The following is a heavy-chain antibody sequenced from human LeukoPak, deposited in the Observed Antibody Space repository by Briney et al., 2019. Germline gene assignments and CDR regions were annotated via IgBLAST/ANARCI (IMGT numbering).Heavy chain of an antibody. J-gene: IGHJ4*02. V-gene: IGHV1-2*02. D-gene: IGHD1-26*01. CDR3: ARAGIVGAPTRIFDY. Sequence: SVKVSCKASGYTFTGYYMHWVRQAPGQGLEWMGWINPNSGGTNYAQKFQGRVTMTRDTSISTAYMELSRLRSDDTAVYYCARAGIVGAPTRIFDYWGQGTLVTVSS. CDR2: INPNSGGT. CDR1: GYTFTGYY.